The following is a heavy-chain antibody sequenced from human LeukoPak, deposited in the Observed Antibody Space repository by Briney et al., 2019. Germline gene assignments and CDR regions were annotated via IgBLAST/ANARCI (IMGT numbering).Heavy chain of an antibody. CDR2: ISGRGVST. D-gene: IGHD2-15*01. CDR3: AKVKGWWPPTSADY. Sequence: GGSLRLSCAASEFSVGSNYMSWVRQAPGKGLEWVSVISGRGVSTYYADSVKGRFTISRDNSKNTLYLQMSSLRVEDTAVYYCAKVKGWWPPTSADYWGQGTLVTVSS. J-gene: IGHJ4*02. V-gene: IGHV3-23*01. CDR1: EFSVGSNY.